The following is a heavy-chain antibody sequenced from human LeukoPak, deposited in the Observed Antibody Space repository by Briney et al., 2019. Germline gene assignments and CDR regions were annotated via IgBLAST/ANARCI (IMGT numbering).Heavy chain of an antibody. V-gene: IGHV3-21*04. D-gene: IGHD6-13*01. CDR3: AKVGVAAAAAPYFGY. CDR1: GFTFSSYS. CDR2: ISSSSSYI. J-gene: IGHJ4*02. Sequence: GGSLRLSCAASGFTFSSYSMNWVRQAPGKGLEWVSSISSSSSYIYYADSVKGRFTISRDNSKNTLYLQMNSLRAEDTAVYYCAKVGVAAAAAPYFGYWGQGTLVTVSS.